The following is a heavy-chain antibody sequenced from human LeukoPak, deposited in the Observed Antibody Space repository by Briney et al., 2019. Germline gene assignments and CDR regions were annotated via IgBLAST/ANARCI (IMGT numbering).Heavy chain of an antibody. CDR1: GGSISSSSYY. J-gene: IGHJ4*02. Sequence: PSETLSLTCTVSGGSISSSSYYWGWIRQPPGKGLEWIGSIYYSGSTYYNPSLKSRATISENTSKNQFSLKLSSVTAADTAVYYCARLVIAALIWGLDYWGQGTLVTVSS. CDR2: IYYSGST. D-gene: IGHD6-6*01. V-gene: IGHV4-39*01. CDR3: ARLVIAALIWGLDY.